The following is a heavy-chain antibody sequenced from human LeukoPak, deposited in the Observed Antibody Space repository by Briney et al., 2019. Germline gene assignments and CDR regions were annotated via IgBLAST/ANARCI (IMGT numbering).Heavy chain of an antibody. V-gene: IGHV3-30*03. CDR3: ARGFYGGNAYYFDY. J-gene: IGHJ4*02. Sequence: GRSLRLSCAASGFTFSSYGMHWVRQAPGKGLEWVAVISYDGSNKYYADSVKGRFTISRDNSKNTLYLQMNSLRAEDTAVYYCARGFYGGNAYYFDYWGQGTLVTVSS. CDR1: GFTFSSYG. CDR2: ISYDGSNK. D-gene: IGHD4-23*01.